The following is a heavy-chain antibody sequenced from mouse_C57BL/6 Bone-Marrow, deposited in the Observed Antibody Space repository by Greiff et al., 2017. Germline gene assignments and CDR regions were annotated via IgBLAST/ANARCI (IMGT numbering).Heavy chain of an antibody. Sequence: EVKLVESGPELVKPGASVKMSCKASGYTFTDYNMHWVKQSHGKSLEWIGYINPNNGGTSYNQKFKGKATLTVNKSSSTAYMELRSLTSEDSAVYYCARRIYSPSSYWGQGTLVTVSA. CDR1: GYTFTDYN. CDR2: INPNNGGT. CDR3: ARRIYSPSSY. J-gene: IGHJ3*01. V-gene: IGHV1-22*01. D-gene: IGHD2-1*01.